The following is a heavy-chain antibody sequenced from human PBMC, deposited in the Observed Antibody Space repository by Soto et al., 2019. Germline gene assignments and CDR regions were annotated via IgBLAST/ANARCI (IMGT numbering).Heavy chain of an antibody. V-gene: IGHV3-7*01. D-gene: IGHD3-9*01. CDR3: ARLIGGWLHNYGMDV. Sequence: PGGSLRLSCAASGFSFSSYWMSWVRQAPGKGLEWVANIKQDGTERRYVDPEKGRITISRDNAENSLFLQMNSLRGEDTAVYYCARLIGGWLHNYGMDVWGQGTTVTVSS. CDR1: GFSFSSYW. J-gene: IGHJ6*02. CDR2: IKQDGTER.